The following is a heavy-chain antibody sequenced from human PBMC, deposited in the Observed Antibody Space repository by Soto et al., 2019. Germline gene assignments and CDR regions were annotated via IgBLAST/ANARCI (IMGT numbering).Heavy chain of an antibody. Sequence: GGSLRLSCAASGFSFSRHGMHWVRQAPGKGLEWVAVISYDGSNQDYADSVKGRFSISRDNSKNTVYLQMNSLRVEDSAAYYCARDRSSTYYYYGMDLWGQGTTVTVSS. CDR3: ARDRSSTYYYYGMDL. CDR1: GFSFSRHG. D-gene: IGHD6-19*01. J-gene: IGHJ6*02. CDR2: ISYDGSNQ. V-gene: IGHV3-30-3*01.